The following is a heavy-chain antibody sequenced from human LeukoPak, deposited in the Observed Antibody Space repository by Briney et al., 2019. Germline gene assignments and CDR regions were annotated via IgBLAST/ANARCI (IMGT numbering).Heavy chain of an antibody. J-gene: IGHJ4*02. CDR2: INHSGST. Sequence: SETLSLTCAVYGGSFSGYYWSWIRQPPGKGLEWIGEINHSGSTNYNPSLKSRVTISVDTSKNQFSLELSSVTAADTAVYYCARSVPGMATTLWGQGTLVTVSS. V-gene: IGHV4-34*01. D-gene: IGHD5-24*01. CDR1: GGSFSGYY. CDR3: ARSVPGMATTL.